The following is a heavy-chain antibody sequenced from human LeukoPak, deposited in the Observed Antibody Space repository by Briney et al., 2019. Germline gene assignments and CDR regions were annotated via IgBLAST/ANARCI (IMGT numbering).Heavy chain of an antibody. CDR1: GGSISSSSYY. CDR2: IYYSGST. CDR3: ARHRPASNAFDI. J-gene: IGHJ3*02. V-gene: IGHV4-39*01. Sequence: SETLSLTCTVSGGSISSSSYYWGWIRQPPGKGLEWIGSIYYSGSTYYNPSLKSRVTISVDTSKNQFSLKLSSVTAADTAVYYCARHRPASNAFDIWGQGTMVTVSS.